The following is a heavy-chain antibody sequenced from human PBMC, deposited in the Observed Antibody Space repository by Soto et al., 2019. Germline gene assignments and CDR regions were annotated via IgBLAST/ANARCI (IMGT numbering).Heavy chain of an antibody. CDR2: IYHSGST. V-gene: IGHV4-30-2*01. J-gene: IGHJ4*02. Sequence: QLQLQESGSGLVKPSQTLSLTCAVSGGSISSGGYSWSWIRQPPGKGLEWIGYIYHSGSTYYNPSPQSRVTISVARSKNQFSLKLSSVTAADTAVYYCARDGYGGNSFFDYWGQGTLVTVSS. CDR1: GGSISSGGYS. D-gene: IGHD2-21*02. CDR3: ARDGYGGNSFFDY.